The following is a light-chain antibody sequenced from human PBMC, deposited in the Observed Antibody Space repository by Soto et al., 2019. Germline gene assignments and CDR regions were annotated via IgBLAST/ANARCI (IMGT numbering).Light chain of an antibody. CDR1: QSISTY. CDR3: QQNYNTPWT. J-gene: IGKJ1*01. V-gene: IGKV1-39*01. CDR2: GAS. Sequence: DIQVTQSPSSLSASVGDRVTITCRASQSISTYLNWYQQKPGKPPKVLIYGASSLQSGVPSRFSGSGSGTDFTLTISSLQPEDFATYYCQQNYNTPWTFGQGTKVEIK.